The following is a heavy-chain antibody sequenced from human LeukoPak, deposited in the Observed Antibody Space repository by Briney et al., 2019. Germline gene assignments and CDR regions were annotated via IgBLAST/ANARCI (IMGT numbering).Heavy chain of an antibody. CDR1: VFTVSSNY. CDR2: IYSGGTT. CDR3: ARAPNRAYYMDV. Sequence: GGSLRLSCAVSVFTVSSNYMSWVRQAPGKGLEWVSVIYSGGTTYYADSVKGRFTISRDNSKNTVYLQMNSLRAEDTAVYYCARAPNRAYYMDVWGKGTTVTVSS. V-gene: IGHV3-53*01. J-gene: IGHJ6*03. D-gene: IGHD7-27*01.